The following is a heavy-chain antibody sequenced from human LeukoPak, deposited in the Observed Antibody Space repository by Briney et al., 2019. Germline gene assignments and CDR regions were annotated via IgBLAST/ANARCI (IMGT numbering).Heavy chain of an antibody. CDR1: GFTVSSNY. D-gene: IGHD3-3*01. Sequence: GGSLRLSCAASGFTVSSNYMSWVRQAPGKGLEWVSAISGSGGSTYYADSVKGRFTISRDNSKNTLYLQMNSLRAEDTAVYYCAKASRVTNYYYGMDVWGQGTTVTVSS. CDR2: ISGSGGST. V-gene: IGHV3-23*01. CDR3: AKASRVTNYYYGMDV. J-gene: IGHJ6*02.